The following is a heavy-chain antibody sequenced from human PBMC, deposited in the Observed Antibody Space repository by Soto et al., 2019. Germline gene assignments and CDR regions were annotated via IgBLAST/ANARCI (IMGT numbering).Heavy chain of an antibody. CDR2: IYHSGST. CDR3: ARSPDSSGYYPRWYYYGMDV. Sequence: PSETLSLTCVVSGGYLSSYYWSWIRQPPGKGLEWIGEIYHSGSTNYNPSLKSRVTISVDKSKNQFSLKLSSVTAADTAVYYCARSPDSSGYYPRWYYYGMDVWGQGTTVTVSS. J-gene: IGHJ6*02. D-gene: IGHD3-22*01. V-gene: IGHV4-34*01. CDR1: GGYLSSYY.